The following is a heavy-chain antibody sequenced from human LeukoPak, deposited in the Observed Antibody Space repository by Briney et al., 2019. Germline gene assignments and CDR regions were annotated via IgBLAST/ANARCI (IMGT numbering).Heavy chain of an antibody. D-gene: IGHD3-10*01. CDR2: INPDSGGT. J-gene: IGHJ4*02. Sequence: ASVKASCKASGCTFTGHYMHWVRQAPGQGRDWMGWINPDSGGTNFSQKFQGRVNSNMDTSISTAYMALSRLRSDDTAVYYRARLAVNMIRGPASYSFDYWAREPWSPSPQ. CDR1: GCTFTGHY. CDR3: ARLAVNMIRGPASYSFDY. V-gene: IGHV1-2*02.